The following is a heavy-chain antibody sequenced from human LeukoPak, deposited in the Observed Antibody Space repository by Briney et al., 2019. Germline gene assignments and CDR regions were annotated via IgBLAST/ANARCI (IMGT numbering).Heavy chain of an antibody. V-gene: IGHV3-23*01. CDR1: GFTFSSYA. Sequence: GGSLRLSCAASGFTFSSYAMSWVRQAPGKGLEWVSAISGSGGSTYYADSVKGRFTIPRDNSKNTLYLQMNSLRAEDTAVYYCAREYYYDSSSYYSDYWGQGTLVTVSS. J-gene: IGHJ4*02. D-gene: IGHD3-22*01. CDR3: AREYYYDSSSYYSDY. CDR2: ISGSGGST.